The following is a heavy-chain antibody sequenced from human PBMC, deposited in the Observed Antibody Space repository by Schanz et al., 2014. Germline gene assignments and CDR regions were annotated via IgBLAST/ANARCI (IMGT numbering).Heavy chain of an antibody. D-gene: IGHD3-10*01. CDR2: IKHDGSGK. J-gene: IGHJ5*02. CDR3: ARPALWFGDNCFDP. Sequence: EVQLVESGGGLVQPGGSLRLSCTASGFTFSDYWMSWVRQAPGKGPEWVANIKHDGSGKDYVDSVEGRFTISRDNAKRSLFLQMNSLRVEDTAVYYCARPALWFGDNCFDPWGQGTLVTVSS. V-gene: IGHV3-7*04. CDR1: GFTFSDYW.